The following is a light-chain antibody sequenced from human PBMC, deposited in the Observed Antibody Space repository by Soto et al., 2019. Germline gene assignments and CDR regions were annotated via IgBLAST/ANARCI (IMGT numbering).Light chain of an antibody. CDR3: AAWDEALNGQV. CDR1: SSNIGSST. V-gene: IGLV1-44*01. J-gene: IGLJ1*01. CDR2: RSD. Sequence: QSVLTQPPSASGTPGQRVTISCSGRSSNIGSSTVHWFQQLPGTAPKLLIHRSDQRPSGVPDRFSGSKSGTSASLAISGLQSEDVSDYYCAAWDEALNGQVFGTGTNVTVL.